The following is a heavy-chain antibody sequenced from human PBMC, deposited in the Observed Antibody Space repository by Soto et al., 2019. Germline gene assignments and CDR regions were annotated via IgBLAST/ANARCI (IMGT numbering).Heavy chain of an antibody. CDR2: INHSGST. Sequence: SDSLSLTCAVYGGSFSGYYWSWIRQPPGKGLEWIGEINHSGSTNYNPSLKSRVTISVDTSKNQFSLKLTSVTAADTAVYYCVRDKLTGLSDYWGQGILVT. J-gene: IGHJ4*02. CDR1: GGSFSGYY. D-gene: IGHD2-8*02. CDR3: VRDKLTGLSDY. V-gene: IGHV4-34*01.